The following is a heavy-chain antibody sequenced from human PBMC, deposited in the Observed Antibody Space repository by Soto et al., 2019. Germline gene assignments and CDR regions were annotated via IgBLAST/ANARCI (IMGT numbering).Heavy chain of an antibody. Sequence: GLDLEWLALIYSNDDKRFSTSLKSRLTITKDTSKNQVVLTMTNMDPVDTATYYCTHVRGSGLYGMDVWGQGTTVTVSS. CDR2: IYSNDDK. J-gene: IGHJ6*02. V-gene: IGHV2-5*01. D-gene: IGHD3-10*01. CDR3: THVRGSGLYGMDV.